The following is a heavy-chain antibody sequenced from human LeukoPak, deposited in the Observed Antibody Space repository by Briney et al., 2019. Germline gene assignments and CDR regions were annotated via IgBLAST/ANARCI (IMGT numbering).Heavy chain of an antibody. CDR1: GSTFSSYA. CDR3: ARDPIAVAGKFDS. V-gene: IGHV1-69*05. Sequence: SVKLSRKAAGSTFSSYAISRVRQAPGQGLEWMGRFSTIFGTANSAQKYPGRVTITTDESTSTTYMELSSLRSEDTAVYYCARDPIAVAGKFDSWGEGKLVTVSS. D-gene: IGHD6-19*01. J-gene: IGHJ4*02. CDR2: FSTIFGTA.